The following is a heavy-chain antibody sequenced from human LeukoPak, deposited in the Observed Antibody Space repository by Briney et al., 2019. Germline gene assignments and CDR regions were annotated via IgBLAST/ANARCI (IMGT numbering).Heavy chain of an antibody. CDR1: GFTFSSYS. J-gene: IGHJ5*02. V-gene: IGHV3-21*01. Sequence: GGSLRLSCAASGFTFSSYSMNWVRQAPGKGLEWVSSISSSSYIYYADSVKGRFTISRDNAKNSLYLQMNSLRAEDTAVYYCARDRTSVEYSSSHLNWFDPWGQGTLVTVYS. CDR3: ARDRTSVEYSSSHLNWFDP. CDR2: ISSSSYI. D-gene: IGHD6-6*01.